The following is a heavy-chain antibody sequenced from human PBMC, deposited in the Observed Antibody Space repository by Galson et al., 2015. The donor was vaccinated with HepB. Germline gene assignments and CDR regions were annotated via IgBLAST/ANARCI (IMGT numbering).Heavy chain of an antibody. CDR3: ARMSRGRIAAAGPPTPPFDY. CDR2: IDWDDAK. D-gene: IGHD6-13*01. J-gene: IGHJ4*02. V-gene: IGHV2-70*11. CDR1: GFSLSTSGMC. Sequence: PALVKPTQTLTLTCTFSGFSLSTSGMCVSWIRQPPGQALEWLARIDWDDAKYSSTSLKTRLTISKDTSNNQVVLTMTNVDPVDTATYYCARMSRGRIAAAGPPTPPFDYGGQGTFVTVSS.